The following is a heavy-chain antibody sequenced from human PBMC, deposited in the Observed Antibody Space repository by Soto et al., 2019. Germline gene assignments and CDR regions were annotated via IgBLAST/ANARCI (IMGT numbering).Heavy chain of an antibody. CDR1: GYPFTGYY. V-gene: IGHV1-2*02. CDR3: ARTTVPNYYGDY. CDR2: INPNSGGT. J-gene: IGHJ4*02. D-gene: IGHD3-22*01. Sequence: QVQLVQSGAEVKKPGASVKVSCKASGYPFTGYYIHWVRQAPGQGLEWMGWINPNSGGTNFAQNFLGRVTMTRDTSISTAYMELSRLRSDDTAIYYCARTTVPNYYGDYWGQGTLVTVSS.